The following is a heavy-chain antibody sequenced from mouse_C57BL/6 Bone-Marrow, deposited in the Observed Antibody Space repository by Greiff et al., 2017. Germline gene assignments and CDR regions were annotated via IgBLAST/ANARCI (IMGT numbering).Heavy chain of an antibody. CDR1: GFSLTSYG. CDR3: ASEGGYGNYAWFAY. D-gene: IGHD2-10*02. Sequence: VHLVESGPGLVAPSQSLSITCTVSGFSLTSYGVDWVRQSPGKGLEWLGVIWGVGSTNYNSALKSRLSISKDNSKSQVFLKMNRLQTDDTAMYYCASEGGYGNYAWFAYWGQGTLVTVSA. J-gene: IGHJ3*01. V-gene: IGHV2-6*01. CDR2: IWGVGST.